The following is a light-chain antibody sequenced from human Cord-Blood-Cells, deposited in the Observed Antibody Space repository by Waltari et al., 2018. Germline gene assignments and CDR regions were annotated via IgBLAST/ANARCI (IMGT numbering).Light chain of an antibody. Sequence: EIVLTQFPPTLSLSPGERATRSCRASQSVSSYLAWYQQKPGQAPRLLIYDASNRATGIPARFSGSGSGTDFTLTISSLEPEDFAVYYCQQRSNCLFTFGPGTKVDIK. CDR2: DAS. CDR1: QSVSSY. CDR3: QQRSNCLFT. J-gene: IGKJ3*01. V-gene: IGKV3-11*01.